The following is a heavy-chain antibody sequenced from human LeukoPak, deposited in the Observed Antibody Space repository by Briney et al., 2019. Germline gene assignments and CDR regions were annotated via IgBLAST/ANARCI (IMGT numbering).Heavy chain of an antibody. V-gene: IGHV1-69*13. CDR3: ASNSITIFGVVTYYYGMDV. Sequence: SVKVSCKASGYSFPSYDINWVRQAPGQGLEWMGGIIPIFGTANYAQKFQGRVTITADESTSTAYMELSSLRSEDTAVYYCASNSITIFGVVTYYYGMDVWGQGTTVTVSS. J-gene: IGHJ6*02. CDR2: IIPIFGTA. CDR1: GYSFPSYD. D-gene: IGHD3-3*01.